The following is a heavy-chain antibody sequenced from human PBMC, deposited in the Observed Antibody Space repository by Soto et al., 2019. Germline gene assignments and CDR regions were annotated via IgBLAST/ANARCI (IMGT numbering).Heavy chain of an antibody. CDR1: GGTFSTYS. CDR3: TIGSWSGEVFDI. V-gene: IGHV1-69*02. CDR2: IIPMLGIR. Sequence: QVQLVQSGAEVKKHGSSVKVSCKYSGGTFSTYSMFWVRQAPGQWLEWMGRIIPMLGIRNYAQRFQDRVTITADKSTATAHLALSSLRSEDTALYYCTIGSWSGEVFDILGQGTMVTVSS. D-gene: IGHD2-21*01. J-gene: IGHJ3*02.